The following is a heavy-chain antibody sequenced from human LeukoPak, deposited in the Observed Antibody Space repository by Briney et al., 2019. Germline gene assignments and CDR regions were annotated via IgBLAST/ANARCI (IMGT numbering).Heavy chain of an antibody. CDR2: ISGSGGST. V-gene: IGHV3-23*01. D-gene: IGHD3-22*01. CDR1: GFTSSSYA. Sequence: PGGSLRLSCAASGFTSSSYAMSWVRQAPGKGLEWVSAISGSGGSTYYADSVEGRFTISRDNSKNTLYLQMNSLRAEDTAVYYCAKQVAPYYYDSSGYYYDYWGQGTLVTVSS. J-gene: IGHJ4*02. CDR3: AKQVAPYYYDSSGYYYDY.